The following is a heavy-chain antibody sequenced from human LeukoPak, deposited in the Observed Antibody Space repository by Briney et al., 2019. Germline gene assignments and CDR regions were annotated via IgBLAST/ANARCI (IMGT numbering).Heavy chain of an antibody. J-gene: IGHJ4*02. D-gene: IGHD1-26*01. Sequence: GGALRLSCAASGFIFSSYAMHWVLQAPGKGLEWVAIISSDGSGTSYADSVRGRFTVFRDNSQSTLFLQLNSLRPEDSAVYYCARDITGSYSFDYRGQGTLVTVSS. CDR1: GFIFSSYA. V-gene: IGHV3-30-3*01. CDR2: ISSDGSGT. CDR3: ARDITGSYSFDY.